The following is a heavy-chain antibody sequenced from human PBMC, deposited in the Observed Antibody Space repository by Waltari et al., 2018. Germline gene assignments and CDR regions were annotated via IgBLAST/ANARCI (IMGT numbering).Heavy chain of an antibody. Sequence: QVQLQESGPGLMKPSETLSLTCAVSGYSISSGYYWGWIRQPPGKGLEGSGSSYHSGRTYYNPSLKSRVTISVDTSKNQFSRKLSAVTAADTAGYYWARGIWGSYRSDYWGQGTLVTVSS. CDR3: ARGIWGSYRSDY. CDR2: SYHSGRT. CDR1: GYSISSGYY. J-gene: IGHJ4*02. D-gene: IGHD3-16*02. V-gene: IGHV4-38-2*01.